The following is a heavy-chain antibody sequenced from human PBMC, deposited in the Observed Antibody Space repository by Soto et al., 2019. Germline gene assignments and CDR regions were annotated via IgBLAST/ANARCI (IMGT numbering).Heavy chain of an antibody. J-gene: IGHJ4*02. CDR2: ISGNGGST. CDR3: AKDRGGYCTSTTCYGGGSFDY. D-gene: IGHD2-2*01. V-gene: IGHV3-23*01. CDR1: GFTFSSYA. Sequence: EVQLLESGGGLVQPGGSLSLSCAASGFTFSSYAMSWFRKAPGKGLEWVSSISGNGGSTTYADSVRGRFTISRDNSKNTLYLQMNSLRAEDTAIYYCAKDRGGYCTSTTCYGGGSFDYWGQGTLVTVSS.